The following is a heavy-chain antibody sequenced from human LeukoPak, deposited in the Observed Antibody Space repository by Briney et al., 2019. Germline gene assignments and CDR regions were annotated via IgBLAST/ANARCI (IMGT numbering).Heavy chain of an antibody. CDR3: ARAVSGRFDY. V-gene: IGHV4-34*01. CDR2: INHSGST. D-gene: IGHD6-19*01. Sequence: PSENLSLTCAVYGGSFSGYYWSWIRQPPGKGLEWIGEINHSGSTNYNPSLKSRVTISVDTSKNQFSLRLSSVTAADTAIYYCARAVSGRFDYWGQGTLVTVSS. J-gene: IGHJ4*02. CDR1: GGSFSGYY.